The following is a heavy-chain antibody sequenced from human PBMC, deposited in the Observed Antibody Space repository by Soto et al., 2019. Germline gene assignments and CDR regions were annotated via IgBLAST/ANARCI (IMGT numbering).Heavy chain of an antibody. D-gene: IGHD3-16*01. V-gene: IGHV3-23*01. J-gene: IGHJ6*03. CDR1: GFTVSSYA. CDR2: ISGSGST. Sequence: DVQLLESGGGLVQPGGSLRLSCAASGFTVSSYAMSWVRQAQGKGLEWVSVISGSGSTYSEDFVKGRFTISRDSSKTTVYLQMNSLRAEDTAVYSCATALRFTFTTGYYMDVSGRGTTVTVSS. CDR3: ATALRFTFTTGYYMDV.